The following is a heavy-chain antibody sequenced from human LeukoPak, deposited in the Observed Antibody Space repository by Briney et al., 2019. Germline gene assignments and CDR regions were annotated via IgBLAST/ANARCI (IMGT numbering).Heavy chain of an antibody. Sequence: GESLKISCTASGYDFANSWIGWVRQMPGKGLEWMGIIYPRDSDTRYSPSFQGQVTISVDKSITTAYLQWSSLKASDTAMYFCTQTPNFDSWGQGTLVTVSS. J-gene: IGHJ4*02. CDR3: TQTPNFDS. CDR1: GYDFANSW. CDR2: IYPRDSDT. V-gene: IGHV5-51*01.